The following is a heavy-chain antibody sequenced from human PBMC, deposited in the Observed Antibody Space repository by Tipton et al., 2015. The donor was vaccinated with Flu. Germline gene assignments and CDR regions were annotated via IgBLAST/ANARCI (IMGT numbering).Heavy chain of an antibody. J-gene: IGHJ5*01. CDR3: ARRTFSNYVSEPKNWFDF. V-gene: IGHV4-38-2*01. CDR2: INPNGNA. Sequence: TLSLTCFVSGDSIGSRYYWGWIRQPPGRGLEWIGNINPNGNAYHNPSLKSRVTISVDRSKNRFSLKVSSVTAADTAVYFCARRTFSNYVSEPKNWFDFWGQGTLVTVSS. D-gene: IGHD4-11*01. CDR1: GDSIGSRYY.